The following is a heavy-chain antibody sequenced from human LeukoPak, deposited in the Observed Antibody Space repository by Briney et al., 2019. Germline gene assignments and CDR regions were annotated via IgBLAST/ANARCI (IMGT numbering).Heavy chain of an antibody. CDR1: GGSISSYY. D-gene: IGHD2-15*01. CDR3: ARPRHSCRGGSCYPDYFDY. J-gene: IGHJ4*02. Sequence: PSETLSLTCTVSGGSISSYYWTWIRQPPGKGLEWIGYVYSTGSTNYSPSLKSRVTISVDTSKNQFSLKLSSVTAADTAVYYCARPRHSCRGGSCYPDYFDYWGQGTLVTVSS. V-gene: IGHV4-59*08. CDR2: VYSTGST.